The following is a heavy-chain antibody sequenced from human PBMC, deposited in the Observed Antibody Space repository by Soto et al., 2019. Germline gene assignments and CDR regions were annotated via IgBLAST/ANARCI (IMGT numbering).Heavy chain of an antibody. CDR3: ARHFSGGDLYYDFWSGYYYYFDY. CDR2: IYYSGST. D-gene: IGHD3-3*01. Sequence: PSETLSLTCTVSGGSISSSSYYWVWIRHPPGKGLEWIGSIYYSGSTYYNPSLKSRVTISVDTSKNQFSLKLSSVTAADTAVYYCARHFSGGDLYYDFWSGYYYYFDYWGQGTLVTVSS. CDR1: GGSISSSSYY. V-gene: IGHV4-39*01. J-gene: IGHJ4*02.